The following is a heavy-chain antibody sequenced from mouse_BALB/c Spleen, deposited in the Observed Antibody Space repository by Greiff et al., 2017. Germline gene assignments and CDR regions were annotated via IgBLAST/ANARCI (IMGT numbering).Heavy chain of an antibody. V-gene: IGHV14-4*02. J-gene: IGHJ4*01. D-gene: IGHD2-4*01. CDR3: NANDYDAVSYYYAMDY. CDR2: IDPENGDT. Sequence: EVQLQQSGAELVRSGASVKLSCTASGFNIKDYYMHWVKQRPEQGLEWIGWIDPENGDTEYAPKFQGKATMTADTSSNTAYLQLSSLTSEDTAVYYCNANDYDAVSYYYAMDYWGQGTSVTVSS. CDR1: GFNIKDYY.